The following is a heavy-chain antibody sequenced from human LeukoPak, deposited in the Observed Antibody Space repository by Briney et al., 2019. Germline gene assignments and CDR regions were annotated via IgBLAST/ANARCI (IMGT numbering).Heavy chain of an antibody. J-gene: IGHJ4*02. V-gene: IGHV1-69*13. CDR1: GGTFSSYA. Sequence: SVKVSCEASGGTFSSYAISWVRQAPGQGLEWMGGIIPIFGTANYAQKFQGRVTITADESTSTAYMELSSLRSEDTAVYYCARETVGAIALHYWGQGTLVTVSS. CDR2: IIPIFGTA. CDR3: ARETVGAIALHY. D-gene: IGHD1-26*01.